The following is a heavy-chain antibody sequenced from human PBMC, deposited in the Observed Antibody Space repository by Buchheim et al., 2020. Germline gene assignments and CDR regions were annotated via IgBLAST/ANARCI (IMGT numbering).Heavy chain of an antibody. D-gene: IGHD3-22*01. J-gene: IGHJ3*02. CDR2: MNPNSGNT. Sequence: QVQLVQSGAEVKKPGASVKVSCKASGYTFTSYDINWVRQATGQGLEWMGWMNPNSGNTGYAQKFQGRVTMTRNTSISTAYMELSSLRSEDTAVYYCARSKKLRSYDSSGYFFLDAFDIWGQGT. CDR3: ARSKKLRSYDSSGYFFLDAFDI. V-gene: IGHV1-8*01. CDR1: GYTFTSYD.